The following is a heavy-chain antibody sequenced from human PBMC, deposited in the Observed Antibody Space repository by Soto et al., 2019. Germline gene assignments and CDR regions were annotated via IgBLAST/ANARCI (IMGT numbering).Heavy chain of an antibody. J-gene: IGHJ3*02. V-gene: IGHV1-46*01. Sequence: ASVKVSCKASGYTFTSYYMHWVRQAPGQGREWMGIINPSGGSTSYAQKFQGRVTMTRDTSTSTVYMELSSLRSEDTAVYYCARGGIYYDSSGYPDDDAFDIWGQGTMVTVSS. CDR3: ARGGIYYDSSGYPDDDAFDI. CDR1: GYTFTSYY. D-gene: IGHD3-22*01. CDR2: INPSGGST.